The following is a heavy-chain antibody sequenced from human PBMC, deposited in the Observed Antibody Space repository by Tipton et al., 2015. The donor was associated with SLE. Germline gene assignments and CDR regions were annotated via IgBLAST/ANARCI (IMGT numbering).Heavy chain of an antibody. CDR1: GGSVSSGSYY. Sequence: TLSLTCTVSGGSVSSGSYYWNWIRQPPGKGLEWIGYIYYTGSTNYNPSLKSRVTISVDTSKNQFSLKLTSVTAADTAVYYCAREQWLVLWGYFDYWGQGSLVTVS. V-gene: IGHV4-61*01. CDR3: AREQWLVLWGYFDY. J-gene: IGHJ4*02. D-gene: IGHD6-19*01. CDR2: IYYTGST.